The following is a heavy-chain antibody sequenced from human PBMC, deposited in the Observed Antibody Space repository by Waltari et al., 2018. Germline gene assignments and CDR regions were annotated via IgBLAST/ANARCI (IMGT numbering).Heavy chain of an antibody. V-gene: IGHV3-7*01. CDR3: ARPPPGVVADAYDY. CDR2: IKKDGSEE. J-gene: IGHJ4*02. D-gene: IGHD2-15*01. Sequence: VQLVQSGGGLVQPGGSQRLSCIGSGFTFGSFRMSWVRQAPGKGLEWVSNIKKDGSEEYYVDSVKGRFTISRDNAKKSLYLQMNSLRVEDTAGYYCARPPPGVVADAYDYWGQGTLVTVSS. CDR1: GFTFGSFR.